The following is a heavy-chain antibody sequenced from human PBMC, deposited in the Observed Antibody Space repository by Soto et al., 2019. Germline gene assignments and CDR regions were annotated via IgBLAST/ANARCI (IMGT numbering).Heavy chain of an antibody. CDR2: IKSKTDGGKT. V-gene: IGHV3-15*01. CDR1: GFTFSNAW. CDR3: TTDSSLSSGGYNDAFDI. J-gene: IGHJ3*02. D-gene: IGHD6-19*01. Sequence: EVQLVESGGGLVKPGGSLRLSCAASGFTFSNAWMSWVRQAPGKGLEWVGGIKSKTDGGKTDYAAPVKGRFTISRHDPKSTLYLQTNSLKPEDAALYYCTTDSSLSSGGYNDAFDIWGQGTMVTVSS.